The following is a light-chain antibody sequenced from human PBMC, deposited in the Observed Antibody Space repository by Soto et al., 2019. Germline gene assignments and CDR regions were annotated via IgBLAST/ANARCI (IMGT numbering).Light chain of an antibody. V-gene: IGLV7-43*01. CDR3: LLFYGDRVV. J-gene: IGLJ2*01. Sequence: QAVVTQEPSLTVSPGGTVTLTCASSTGAVTSGYYPNWFQQRPGQPPRALIYSTTYKHPWTPARFSGSLVGGKAALTLSCAQPEDEAEYYCLLFYGDRVVFGGGTKLTVL. CDR2: STT. CDR1: TGAVTSGYY.